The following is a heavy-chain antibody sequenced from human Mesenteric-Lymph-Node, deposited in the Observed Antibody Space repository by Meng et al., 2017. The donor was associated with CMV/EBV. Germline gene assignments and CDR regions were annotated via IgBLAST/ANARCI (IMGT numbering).Heavy chain of an antibody. V-gene: IGHV4-4*02. CDR3: ARGRNYYGSGIDY. D-gene: IGHD3-10*01. CDR2: ISHSGST. CDR1: GGSITSTSW. Sequence: AVSGGSITSTSWWRWVRQPPGKGLEWIGEISHSGSTNDNPSLKRRVTISVDRSKNQFSLNLSSVTAADTAVYYCARGRNYYGSGIDYWGQGTLVTVSS. J-gene: IGHJ4*02.